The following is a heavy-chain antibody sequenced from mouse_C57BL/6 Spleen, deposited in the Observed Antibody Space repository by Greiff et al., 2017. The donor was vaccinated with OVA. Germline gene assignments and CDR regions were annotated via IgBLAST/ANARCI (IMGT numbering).Heavy chain of an antibody. CDR1: GYTFTSYG. D-gene: IGHD1-1*01. CDR3: ARSGSSYWYFDV. CDR2: IYPRSGNT. J-gene: IGHJ1*03. Sequence: QVQLQQSGAELARPGASVKLSCKASGYTFTSYGISWVKQRTGQGLEWIGEIYPRSGNTYYNEKFKGKATLTADKSSSTAYMELRSLTSEDSAVYVCARSGSSYWYFDVWGTGTTVTVSS. V-gene: IGHV1-81*01.